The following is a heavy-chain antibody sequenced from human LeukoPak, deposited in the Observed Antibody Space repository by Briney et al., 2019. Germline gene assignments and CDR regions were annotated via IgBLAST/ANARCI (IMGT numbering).Heavy chain of an antibody. V-gene: IGHV1-69*13. D-gene: IGHD3-22*01. CDR2: IIPIFGP. CDR1: GGTFSTFP. CDR3: ARGLHYDSRGV. Sequence: SVKVSCKASGGTFSTFPISWVRQAPGQGLEWIGGIIPIFGPNYAQKFQGRATISADESTSTAYMELSSLRSEDTAVYYCARGLHYDSRGVWGQGTTVTVSS. J-gene: IGHJ6*02.